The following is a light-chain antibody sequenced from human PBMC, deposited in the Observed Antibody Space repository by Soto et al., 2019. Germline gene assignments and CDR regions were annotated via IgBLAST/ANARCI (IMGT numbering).Light chain of an antibody. J-gene: IGLJ1*01. CDR1: SSDVGGYNY. V-gene: IGLV2-14*01. CDR2: EVS. Sequence: QSALTQPASGSGSPGQSITISCTGTSSDVGGYNYVSWYQQHPGKAPKLMIYEVSNRPSGVSNRFSGSKSGNTASLTISGLQTEDEADSYCSSYTSSSIPYVFGTGTKVTVL. CDR3: SSYTSSSIPYV.